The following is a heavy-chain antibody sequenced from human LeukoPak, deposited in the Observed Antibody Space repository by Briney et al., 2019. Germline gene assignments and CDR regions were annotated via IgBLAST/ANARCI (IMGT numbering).Heavy chain of an antibody. CDR2: IYTSGST. Sequence: SETLSLTCTVSGGSISSGSYYWSWIRQPAGKGLEWIGRIYTSGSTNHNPSLKSRVTISVDTSKNQFSLKLSSVTAADTAVYYCAREDHYMDVWGKGTTVTVSS. J-gene: IGHJ6*03. CDR3: AREDHYMDV. CDR1: GGSISSGSYY. V-gene: IGHV4-61*02.